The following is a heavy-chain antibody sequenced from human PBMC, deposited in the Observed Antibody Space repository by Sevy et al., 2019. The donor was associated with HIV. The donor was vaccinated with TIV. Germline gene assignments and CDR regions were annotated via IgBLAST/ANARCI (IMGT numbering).Heavy chain of an antibody. V-gene: IGHV3-72*01. Sequence: GGSLRLSCAASGFTFSDHYMEWVRQAPGKGLEWVGRTRNKADSYTTEYAASVKGRFTISRDDSKNSLYLQMNSLKTEDTAVYYCATPAGIAAAGRVFDYWGQGSLVTVSS. J-gene: IGHJ4*02. CDR3: ATPAGIAAAGRVFDY. CDR2: TRNKADSYTT. D-gene: IGHD6-13*01. CDR1: GFTFSDHY.